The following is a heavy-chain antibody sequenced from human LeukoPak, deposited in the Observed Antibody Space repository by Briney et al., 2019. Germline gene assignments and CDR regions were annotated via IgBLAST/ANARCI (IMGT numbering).Heavy chain of an antibody. Sequence: KPGRSLRLSCTASGFTFGDYAMSWFRQAPGKGLEWVGFIRSKAYGGTTEYAASVKGRFTISRDDSKSIAYLQMNSLKTEDTAVYYCTRGGWFGELGDFDYWGQGTLVTVSS. D-gene: IGHD3-10*01. V-gene: IGHV3-49*05. CDR1: GFTFGDYA. CDR3: TRGGWFGELGDFDY. CDR2: IRSKAYGGTT. J-gene: IGHJ4*02.